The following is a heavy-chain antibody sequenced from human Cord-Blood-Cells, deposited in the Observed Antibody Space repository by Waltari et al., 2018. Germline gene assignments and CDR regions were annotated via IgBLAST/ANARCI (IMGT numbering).Heavy chain of an antibody. CDR2: IYTSGST. J-gene: IGHJ6*02. CDR3: ARDRRYYDSSGYYYYYGMDV. V-gene: IGHV4-4*07. D-gene: IGHD3-22*01. Sequence: QPAGKGLEWIGRIYTSGSTNYNPSLKSRVTMSVDTSKNQFSLQLCSVTAADTAVYYCARDRRYYDSSGYYYYYGMDVWGQGTTVTVSS.